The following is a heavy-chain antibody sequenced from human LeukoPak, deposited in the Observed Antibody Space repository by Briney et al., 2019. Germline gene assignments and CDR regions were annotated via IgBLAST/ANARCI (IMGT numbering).Heavy chain of an antibody. V-gene: IGHV3-9*03. J-gene: IGHJ3*02. D-gene: IGHD1-7*01. Sequence: PGGSLRLSCAASGFTFDDYAMHWVRQAPGKGLEWVSVISWNSGSIAYADSVKGRSTISRDNAKNSLYLQMNSLRAEDMAFYYCAKGFNWNYNAFDMWGQGTMVTVSS. CDR3: AKGFNWNYNAFDM. CDR1: GFTFDDYA. CDR2: ISWNSGSI.